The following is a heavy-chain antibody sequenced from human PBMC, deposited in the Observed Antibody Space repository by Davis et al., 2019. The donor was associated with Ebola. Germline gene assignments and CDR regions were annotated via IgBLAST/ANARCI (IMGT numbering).Heavy chain of an antibody. CDR2: MKPDGTEE. Sequence: GGSLRLSCAASGFAFSSFWMTWVRQAPGKGLEWVANMKPDGTEEYYVDSVKGRFTTSRDNAKNSVYLQLVSLRAEDTAVYYCAKDYFDYWGQGTLVTVSS. V-gene: IGHV3-7*01. J-gene: IGHJ4*02. CDR1: GFAFSSFW. CDR3: AKDYFDY.